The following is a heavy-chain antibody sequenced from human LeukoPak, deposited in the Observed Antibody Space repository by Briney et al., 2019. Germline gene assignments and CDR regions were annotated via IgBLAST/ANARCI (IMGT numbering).Heavy chain of an antibody. Sequence: GVSLRLSCAASGFTFSSYGMHWVRQAPGKGLEWVAVIWYDGSNKYYADSVKGRFTISRDNSKNTLYLQMNSLRAEDTAVYYCARDRKITMIPDAFDIWGQGTMVTVSS. CDR3: ARDRKITMIPDAFDI. J-gene: IGHJ3*02. CDR1: GFTFSSYG. V-gene: IGHV3-33*01. CDR2: IWYDGSNK. D-gene: IGHD3-22*01.